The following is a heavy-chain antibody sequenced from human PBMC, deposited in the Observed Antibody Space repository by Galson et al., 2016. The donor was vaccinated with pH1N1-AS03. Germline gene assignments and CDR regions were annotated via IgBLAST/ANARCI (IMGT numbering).Heavy chain of an antibody. J-gene: IGHJ4*02. V-gene: IGHV3-23*01. CDR2: ISGSGGST. CDR1: GFTFSTYA. D-gene: IGHD6-19*01. Sequence: SLRLSCAASGFTFSTYAMSWVRQAQGKGLEWVSAISGSGGSTYYADSVKGRFTISRDNSKNTLYLQMNSLRAEDTAVCYCAPDSSGWYNDYWGQGTLVTVSS. CDR3: APDSSGWYNDY.